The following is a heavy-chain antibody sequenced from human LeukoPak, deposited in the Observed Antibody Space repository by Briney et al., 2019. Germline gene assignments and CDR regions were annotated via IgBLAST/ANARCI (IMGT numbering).Heavy chain of an antibody. CDR3: ARDRHKYNYDSGGYPPY. J-gene: IGHJ4*02. Sequence: GGSLRLSCAASGFTFSSYSMLWVRQAPGKGLEWVSYISSSSSTIYYADSVKGRFTISRDNARNSLYLQMNTLRAEDTAVYYCARDRHKYNYDSGGYPPYWGQGTLVTVSS. D-gene: IGHD3-22*01. CDR1: GFTFSSYS. V-gene: IGHV3-48*01. CDR2: ISSSSSTI.